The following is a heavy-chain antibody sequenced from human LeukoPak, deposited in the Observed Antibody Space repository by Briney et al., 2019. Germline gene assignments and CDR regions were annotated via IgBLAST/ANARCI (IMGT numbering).Heavy chain of an antibody. CDR1: GGSISSGSYY. V-gene: IGHV4-61*02. Sequence: QASETLSLTCTVSGGSISSGSYYWSWIRQPAGKGLEWIGRIYTSGSTNYNRSLKSRVTISVDTSKNQFSLKLSSVTAADTAVYYCARAIEVGAMTPFDYWGQGTLVTVSS. J-gene: IGHJ4*02. CDR2: IYTSGST. D-gene: IGHD1-26*01. CDR3: ARAIEVGAMTPFDY.